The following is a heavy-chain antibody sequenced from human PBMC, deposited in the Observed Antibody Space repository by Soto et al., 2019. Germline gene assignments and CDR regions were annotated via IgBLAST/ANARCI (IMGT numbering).Heavy chain of an antibody. CDR2: INHSGST. Sequence: SETLSLTCAVYGGSFSGYYWSWIRQPPGKGLEWIGEINHSGSTNYNPSLKSRVTISVDTSKNQFSLKLSSVTAADTAVYYCGRDAHDYGEHGGAFDIWGQGTMVTVSS. CDR3: GRDAHDYGEHGGAFDI. CDR1: GGSFSGYY. V-gene: IGHV4-34*01. D-gene: IGHD4-17*01. J-gene: IGHJ3*02.